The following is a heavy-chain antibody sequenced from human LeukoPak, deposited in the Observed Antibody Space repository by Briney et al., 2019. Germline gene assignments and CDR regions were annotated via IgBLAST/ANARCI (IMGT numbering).Heavy chain of an antibody. CDR3: ARTTYYYDSSGYSAFDI. D-gene: IGHD3-22*01. J-gene: IGHJ3*02. CDR2: ISSSSSYI. CDR1: GLTFSSYS. Sequence: PGGSLRLSCAASGLTFSSYSMNWVRQAPGKGLEWVSSISSSSSYIYYADSVKGRFTISRDNAKNSLYLQMNSLRAEDTAVYYCARTTYYYDSSGYSAFDIWGQGTMVTVSS. V-gene: IGHV3-21*01.